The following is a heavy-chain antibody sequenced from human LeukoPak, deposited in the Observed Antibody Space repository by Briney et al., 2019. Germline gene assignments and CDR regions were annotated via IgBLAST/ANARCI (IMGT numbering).Heavy chain of an antibody. CDR2: IWYDGSNK. V-gene: IGHV3-33*01. CDR1: GFTFSSHG. D-gene: IGHD5-18*01. CDR3: ARNDKGNSYGYSIDY. Sequence: SGGSLRLSCAASGFTFSSHGMHWVRQAPGKGLKWVAVIWYDGSNKYYADSVKGRFTISRDNSKNTLYLQMNSLRAEDTAVYYCARNDKGNSYGYSIDYWGQGTLVTVSS. J-gene: IGHJ4*02.